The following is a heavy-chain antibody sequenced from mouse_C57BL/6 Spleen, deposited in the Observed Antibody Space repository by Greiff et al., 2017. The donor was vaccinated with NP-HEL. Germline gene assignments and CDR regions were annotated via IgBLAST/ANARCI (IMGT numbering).Heavy chain of an antibody. CDR3: ARNDVYDDYCMDY. CDR2: INPGSGGT. V-gene: IGHV1-54*01. Sequence: QVQLQQSGAELVRPGTSVKVSCKASGYAFTNYLIEWVKQRPGQGLEWIGGINPGSGGTNYNEKFKGKATLTADKSSSTVYMQLSRLTSEDSAVYFCARNDVYDDYCMDYWGQGTSVTVSS. J-gene: IGHJ4*01. D-gene: IGHD2-12*01. CDR1: GYAFTNYL.